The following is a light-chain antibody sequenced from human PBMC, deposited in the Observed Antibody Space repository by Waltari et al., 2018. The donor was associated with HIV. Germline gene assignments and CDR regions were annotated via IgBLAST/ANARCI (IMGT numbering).Light chain of an antibody. CDR1: SSDIGAYDS. CDR2: EVS. J-gene: IGLJ2*01. Sequence: QSALTQPPSASGSLGQSVTISCTGSSSDIGAYDSVSWFQQHPNNAPKLLLYEVSKRPSGVPDRFSGSGSGETAFLSVSCLQPDDTAGYFCSSYGDNIRVLFGGGTNLTVL. V-gene: IGLV2-8*01. CDR3: SSYGDNIRVL.